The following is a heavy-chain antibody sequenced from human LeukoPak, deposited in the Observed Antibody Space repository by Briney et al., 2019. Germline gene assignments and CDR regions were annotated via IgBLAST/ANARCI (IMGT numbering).Heavy chain of an antibody. D-gene: IGHD4-17*01. J-gene: IGHJ4*02. V-gene: IGHV3-7*01. CDR3: VRDRSRTTVTRFDS. Sequence: PGGSLRLSCVASSRLTLSNFWMIWVRQAPGKGLEWVANINEDGSEKNYVDSVKGRFTISRDNAKNSLYLQMNSLRAEDTAVYYCVRDRSRTTVTRFDSWGQGTLVTVSS. CDR1: RLTLSNFW. CDR2: INEDGSEK.